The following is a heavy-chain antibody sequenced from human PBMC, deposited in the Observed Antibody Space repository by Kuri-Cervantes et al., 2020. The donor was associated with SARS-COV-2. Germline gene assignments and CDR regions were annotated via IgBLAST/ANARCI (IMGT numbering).Heavy chain of an antibody. D-gene: IGHD1-26*01. CDR3: ARDASYSGSYGSFQH. Sequence: LSLTCAASGFTFSSYAMSWVHQAPGKGLEWVSAISGSGGSTYYADSVKGRFTISRDNSKNTLYLQMNTLKTEDTAVFYCARDASYSGSYGSFQHWGQGTLVTVAS. V-gene: IGHV3-23*01. J-gene: IGHJ1*01. CDR1: GFTFSSYA. CDR2: ISGSGGST.